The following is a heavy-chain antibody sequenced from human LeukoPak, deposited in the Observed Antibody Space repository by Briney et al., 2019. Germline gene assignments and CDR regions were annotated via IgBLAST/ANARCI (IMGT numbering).Heavy chain of an antibody. D-gene: IGHD3-3*01. V-gene: IGHV4-34*01. CDR3: ARGKALRFLDWLPPSGTFDI. J-gene: IGHJ3*02. CDR2: INHSGST. CDR1: GGSFSGYY. Sequence: SETLSLTCAVYGGSFSGYYWNYIRQPPGKGLEWIGEINHSGSTNYNPSLQSRVTILVDTSKNQVSLKLSSVTAADTAVYYCARGKALRFLDWLPPSGTFDIWGLGTMVSVSS.